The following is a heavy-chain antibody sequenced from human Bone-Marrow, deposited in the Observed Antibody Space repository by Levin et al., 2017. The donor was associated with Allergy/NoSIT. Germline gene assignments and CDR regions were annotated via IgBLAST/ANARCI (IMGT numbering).Heavy chain of an antibody. CDR2: ISYDGSNK. J-gene: IGHJ6*02. CDR1: GFTFSSYA. CDR3: AREGGGIVVVPAKHRDYYYDYGMDG. Sequence: GGSLRLSCAASGFTFSSYAMHWVRQAPGKGLEWVAVISYDGSNKYYADSVKGRFTISRDNSKNTLYLQMNSLRAEDTAVYYCAREGGGIVVVPAKHRDYYYDYGMDGWGQGTTVTVSS. V-gene: IGHV3-30*04. D-gene: IGHD2-2*01.